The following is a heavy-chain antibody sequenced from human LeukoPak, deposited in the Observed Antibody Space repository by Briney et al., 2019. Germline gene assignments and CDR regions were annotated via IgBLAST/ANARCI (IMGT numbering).Heavy chain of an antibody. Sequence: SVKVSCKASGGTFSSYAISWVRQAPGQGLEWMGRIIPILGIANYAQKFRGRVTITADKSTSTAYMELSSLRSEDTAVYYCARGTSWVDYWAQGTLVTVSS. V-gene: IGHV1-69*04. CDR1: GGTFSSYA. CDR3: ARGTSWVDY. D-gene: IGHD2-2*01. CDR2: IIPILGIA. J-gene: IGHJ4*02.